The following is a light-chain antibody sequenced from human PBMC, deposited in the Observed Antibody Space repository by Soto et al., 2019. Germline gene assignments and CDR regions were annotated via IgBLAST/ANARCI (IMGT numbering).Light chain of an antibody. V-gene: IGLV6-57*02. CDR2: EHN. Sequence: NFMLTQPHSVSESPGKTVIISCTGSSGSIASNYVQWYQQRPGSAPTIVIFEHNQRPSGVSDRFSGSIDTSSNSASLIISALKTEDEADYYCQSYDSDSQGVFGGGTSSPS. CDR1: SGSIASNY. J-gene: IGLJ3*02. CDR3: QSYDSDSQGV.